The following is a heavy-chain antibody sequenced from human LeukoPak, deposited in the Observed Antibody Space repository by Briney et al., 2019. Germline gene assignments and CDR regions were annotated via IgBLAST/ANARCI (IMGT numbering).Heavy chain of an antibody. CDR3: ASFLGYCSGGSCYTRGYYYYMDV. CDR2: IWYDGSNK. Sequence: GGSLRLSCAASGFTFSSYGMHWVRQAPGKGLEWVAVIWYDGSNKYYADSVKGRFTISRDNSKNTLYLQMNSLRAEDTAVYYCASFLGYCSGGSCYTRGYYYYMDVWGKGTTVTVSS. CDR1: GFTFSSYG. V-gene: IGHV3-33*01. D-gene: IGHD2-15*01. J-gene: IGHJ6*03.